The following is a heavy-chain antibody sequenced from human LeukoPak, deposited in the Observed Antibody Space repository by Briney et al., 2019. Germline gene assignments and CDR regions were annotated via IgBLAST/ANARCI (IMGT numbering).Heavy chain of an antibody. J-gene: IGHJ4*02. CDR2: IYYSGST. D-gene: IGHD3-22*01. CDR1: GGSISSYY. Sequence: TSETLSLTCTVSGGSISSYYWSWIRQPPGKGLEWIGYIYYSGSTNYNPSLKSRVTISVDTSKNQFSLKLSSVTAADTAVYYCARNGILSDSSGYYPGGVDYWGQGTLVTVSS. CDR3: ARNGILSDSSGYYPGGVDY. V-gene: IGHV4-59*01.